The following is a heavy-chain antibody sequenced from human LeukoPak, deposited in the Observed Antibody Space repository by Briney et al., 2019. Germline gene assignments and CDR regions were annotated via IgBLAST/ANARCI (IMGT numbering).Heavy chain of an antibody. J-gene: IGHJ3*02. V-gene: IGHV1-69*13. Sequence: GASVKVSCKASGYTFTNYAMNWVRQAPGQGLEWMGGIIPIFGTANYAQKFQGRVTITADESTSTAYMELSSLRSEDTAVYYCARRSRYYDILTGYYPYDAFDIWGQGTMVTVSS. D-gene: IGHD3-9*01. CDR3: ARRSRYYDILTGYYPYDAFDI. CDR1: GYTFTNYA. CDR2: IIPIFGTA.